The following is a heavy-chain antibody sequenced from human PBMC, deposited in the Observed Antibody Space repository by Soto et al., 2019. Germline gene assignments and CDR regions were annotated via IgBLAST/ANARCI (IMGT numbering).Heavy chain of an antibody. J-gene: IGHJ4*02. Sequence: GGSLRLSXAAFGFDFNKYAMTWVRQAPGKGLQWVSSITSNGDSTYYADSVKGRFTTSRDNSKNTLYLQMNSLRADDTDVFYCAKDSPSYTTSPFYFDSWGQGTLVTVYS. CDR3: AKDSPSYTTSPFYFDS. D-gene: IGHD2-2*02. CDR2: ITSNGDST. CDR1: GFDFNKYA. V-gene: IGHV3-23*01.